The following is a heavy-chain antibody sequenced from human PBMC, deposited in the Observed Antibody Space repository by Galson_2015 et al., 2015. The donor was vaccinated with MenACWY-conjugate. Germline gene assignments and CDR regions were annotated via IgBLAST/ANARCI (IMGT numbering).Heavy chain of an antibody. Sequence: LRLSCAASGFTFSDYYMSWIRQAPGKGLEWVSYISSSSSYTNYADSVKGRFTISRDNAKNSLYLQMDSLRAEDTAVYYCARAAISNYYYYGMDVWGQGTTVTVSS. J-gene: IGHJ6*02. CDR2: ISSSSSYT. CDR3: ARAAISNYYYYGMDV. CDR1: GFTFSDYY. D-gene: IGHD3-9*01. V-gene: IGHV3-11*05.